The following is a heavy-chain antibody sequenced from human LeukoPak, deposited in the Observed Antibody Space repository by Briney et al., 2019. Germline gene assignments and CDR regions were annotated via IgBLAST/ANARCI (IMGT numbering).Heavy chain of an antibody. J-gene: IGHJ5*02. V-gene: IGHV4-59*01. CDR2: IYYSGST. Sequence: PSETLSLTCTVSGGSISSYYWSWIRQPPGKGLEWIGYIYYSGSTNYNPSLKSRVTISVDTSKNQFSLKLSSVAAADTAVYYCARVGGYGSWFDPWGQGTLVTVSS. CDR1: GGSISSYY. CDR3: ARVGGYGSWFDP. D-gene: IGHD3-10*01.